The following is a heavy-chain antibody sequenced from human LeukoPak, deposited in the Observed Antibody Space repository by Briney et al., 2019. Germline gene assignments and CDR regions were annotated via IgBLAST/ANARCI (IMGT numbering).Heavy chain of an antibody. CDR2: ISAYNGNT. CDR3: ARDSAWDLRFDY. D-gene: IGHD1-26*01. CDR1: GYTFTSYG. Sequence: ASVTVSCKASGYTFTSYGISWVRQAPGQGLEWMGWISAYNGNTIYAQKLQGRVTMTTDTSTSTAYMELRSLRSDDTAVYYCARDSAWDLRFDYWGQGTLVTVSP. V-gene: IGHV1-18*04. J-gene: IGHJ4*02.